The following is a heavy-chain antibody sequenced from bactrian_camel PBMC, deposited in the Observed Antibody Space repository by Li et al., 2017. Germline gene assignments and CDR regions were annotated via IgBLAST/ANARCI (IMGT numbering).Heavy chain of an antibody. CDR1: GFTFSNNW. D-gene: IGHD2*01. J-gene: IGHJ4*01. CDR3: AKALGGGNYYTGEYNY. V-gene: IGHV3S1*01. Sequence: VQLVESGGGLVQPGGSLTLSCAASGFTFSNNWMHWVRQAPGKGLEWVSTIYTGDGRTKSADSVKGRFTMSRDNAMNMLYLQMNNLKSEDTALYYCAKALGGGNYYTGEYNYWARGPRSPSP. CDR2: IYTGDGRT.